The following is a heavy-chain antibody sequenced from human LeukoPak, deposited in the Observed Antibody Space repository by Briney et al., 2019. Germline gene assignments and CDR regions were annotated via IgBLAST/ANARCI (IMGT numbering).Heavy chain of an antibody. Sequence: GGSLRLSCAASGFTFSTYWMSWVRQAPGKGLEWVANIKQDGSRFFYADSVKGRFTISRDNAKNSLYLQMNSLRAEDTAVYYCARDRGVYYDTSGMAGDWGQGTLVTVSS. D-gene: IGHD3-22*01. J-gene: IGHJ4*02. CDR3: ARDRGVYYDTSGMAGD. CDR1: GFTFSTYW. CDR2: IKQDGSRF. V-gene: IGHV3-7*01.